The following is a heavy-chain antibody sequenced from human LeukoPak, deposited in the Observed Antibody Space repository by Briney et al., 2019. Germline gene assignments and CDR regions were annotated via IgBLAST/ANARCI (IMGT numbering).Heavy chain of an antibody. Sequence: PGGSLRLSCAGSGFTFSGYEMSWVRQAPGKGLEWVSYISNTGSVTYYADSVKGRFTISRDNARNSLFLQMNSLRAEDTGVYYCTVVPMGWGQGTLVTVSS. CDR3: TVVPMG. J-gene: IGHJ4*02. V-gene: IGHV3-48*03. CDR2: ISNTGSVT. D-gene: IGHD4-23*01. CDR1: GFTFSGYE.